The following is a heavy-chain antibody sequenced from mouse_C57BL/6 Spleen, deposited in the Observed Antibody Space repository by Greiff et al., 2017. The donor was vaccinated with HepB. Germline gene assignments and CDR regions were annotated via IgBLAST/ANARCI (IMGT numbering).Heavy chain of an antibody. J-gene: IGHJ1*03. CDR3: ARRRYYYGSSYDWYFDV. CDR2: IYPGDGDT. D-gene: IGHD1-1*01. Sequence: VQLQQSGPELVKPGASVKISCKASGYAFSSSWMNWVKQRPGKGLEWIGRIYPGDGDTNYNGQFKGKATLTADKSSSTAYMQLSSLTSEDSAVYFWARRRYYYGSSYDWYFDVWGTGTTVTVSS. CDR1: GYAFSSSW. V-gene: IGHV1-82*01.